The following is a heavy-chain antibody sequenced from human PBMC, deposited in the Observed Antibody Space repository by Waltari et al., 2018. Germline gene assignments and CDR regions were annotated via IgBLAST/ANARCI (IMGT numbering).Heavy chain of an antibody. CDR1: CGSFGAYH. D-gene: IGHD3-10*01. V-gene: IGHV4-34*01. CDR2: INHLGST. CDR3: AKGRLWFGDLRS. Sequence: QLHPQQWGAGLLKPSETLSPTCNIFCGSFGAYHWTWIRQSPGKGLEWIGEINHLGSTNYNPSLKSRVTISLDTSKNEFALKLDSVTAADTAVYFCAKGRLWFGDLRSWGQGTQVTVSS. J-gene: IGHJ4*02.